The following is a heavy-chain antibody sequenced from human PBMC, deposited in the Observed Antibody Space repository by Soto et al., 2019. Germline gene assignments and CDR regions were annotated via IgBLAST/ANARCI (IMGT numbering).Heavy chain of an antibody. D-gene: IGHD3-3*01. J-gene: IGHJ4*02. CDR1: GITFSDYH. V-gene: IGHV3-11*06. CDR2: ISRSSSDT. CDR3: ASEAGVGGPHTSFEY. Sequence: QVQLVESGGGLVKPGGSLRLSCAASGITFSDYHMSWIRQAPGKGLEWISYISRSSSDTNYADSVKGRFTISRDNAKNSLYLQMNSLRAEDTAVYFCASEAGVGGPHTSFEYWGQGNLVSVSS.